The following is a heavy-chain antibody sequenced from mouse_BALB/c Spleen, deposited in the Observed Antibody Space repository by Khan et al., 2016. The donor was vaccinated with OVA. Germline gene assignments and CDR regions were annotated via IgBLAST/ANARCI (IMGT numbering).Heavy chain of an antibody. Sequence: VQLKQSGPELVKPGASVKISCKASGYSFTGYFMNWVMQSHGKSLEWIGRINPHIGETFYNQKFKGKATLTVDASSSTAHMELRSLASEDSAVYYCGRIYRNDFDYWGQGTTLTVSS. J-gene: IGHJ2*01. CDR1: GYSFTGYF. D-gene: IGHD2-1*01. CDR2: INPHIGET. V-gene: IGHV1-20*02. CDR3: GRIYRNDFDY.